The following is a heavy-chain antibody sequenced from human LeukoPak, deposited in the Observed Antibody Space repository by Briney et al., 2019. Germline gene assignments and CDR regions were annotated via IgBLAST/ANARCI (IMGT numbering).Heavy chain of an antibody. V-gene: IGHV4-59*01. J-gene: IGHJ4*02. CDR1: SGSIRTSY. CDR2: IYYSGST. D-gene: IGHD6-19*01. Sequence: IPSETLSLTCTVSSGSIRTSYCSWIRQPPGKGLEWIGYIYYSGSTNYNPSLKSRVTISVDTSKNHFSLKLSSVTAADTAVYYCARVTTVAGSDYFDYWGQGTPVTVSS. CDR3: ARVTTVAGSDYFDY.